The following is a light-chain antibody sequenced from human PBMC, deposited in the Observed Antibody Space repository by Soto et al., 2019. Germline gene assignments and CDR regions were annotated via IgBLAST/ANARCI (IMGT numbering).Light chain of an antibody. CDR1: SSNIGAGYD. CDR3: QSYDSSLTVV. V-gene: IGLV1-40*01. CDR2: GNI. J-gene: IGLJ2*01. Sequence: QSVLTQPPSVSGAPGQRVTISCTGSSSNIGAGYDVHWYQQVPGTAPKLLIYGNINRPSGVPDRFSGSKSGTSASLAITGLQADDEAHYHCQSYDSSLTVVFGGGTKLTVL.